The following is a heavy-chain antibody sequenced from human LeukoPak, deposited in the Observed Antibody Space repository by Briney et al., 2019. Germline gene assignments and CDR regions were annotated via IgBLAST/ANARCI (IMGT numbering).Heavy chain of an antibody. V-gene: IGHV4-59*08. J-gene: IGHJ4*02. D-gene: IGHD4-17*01. CDR1: GGSISSYY. CDR2: SYYSGST. CDR3: ARHVYGEGLRQ. Sequence: NPSETLSLTCSVSGGSISSYYWSWIRPPPGKGLEYIGYSYYSGSTDYNPSLKSRVTISVDTSNQFSLMLSSVAAADTAVYYCARHVYGEGLRQWGQGTLVTVSS.